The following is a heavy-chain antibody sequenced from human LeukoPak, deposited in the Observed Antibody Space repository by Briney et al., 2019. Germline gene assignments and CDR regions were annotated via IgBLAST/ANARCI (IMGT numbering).Heavy chain of an antibody. CDR3: AREGSGSGSYRGLDY. D-gene: IGHD3-10*01. J-gene: IGHJ4*02. Sequence: GRSLRLSCAASGFTFSSYGMHWVRQAPGKGLEWVAVIWYDGSNKYYADSVKGRFTISRDNSKNTLYLQMNSLRAEDTAVYYCAREGSGSGSYRGLDYWGQGTLVTASS. V-gene: IGHV3-33*01. CDR1: GFTFSSYG. CDR2: IWYDGSNK.